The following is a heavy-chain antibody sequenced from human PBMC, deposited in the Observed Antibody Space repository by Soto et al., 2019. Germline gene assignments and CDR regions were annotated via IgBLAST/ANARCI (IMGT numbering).Heavy chain of an antibody. Sequence: LRLSCAASRITFIADAMSWVRQAPGKGLEWVSAISGSGATTYYADSVKGRFTISRDKSKNTLYLQMNSLRAEDTALYYCAKSFSSNWYDYFDYWGQGSLVTVSS. V-gene: IGHV3-23*01. CDR2: ISGSGATT. D-gene: IGHD6-13*01. CDR1: RITFIADA. CDR3: AKSFSSNWYDYFDY. J-gene: IGHJ4*02.